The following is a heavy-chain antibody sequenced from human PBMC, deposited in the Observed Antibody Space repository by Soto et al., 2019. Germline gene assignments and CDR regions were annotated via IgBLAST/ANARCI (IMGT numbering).Heavy chain of an antibody. J-gene: IGHJ3*01. Sequence: ASVKVSCKASGYTFTRYDIIWVRQSTVQELEWMGWMNPNSGNTGYAQKFQGRVTMTRNTSISTAYMELSSLRSDDTAVYYCARDLITMLVMVIHPQDAFDLWGQGTMVTVAS. V-gene: IGHV1-8*01. D-gene: IGHD3-22*01. CDR1: GYTFTRYD. CDR3: ARDLITMLVMVIHPQDAFDL. CDR2: MNPNSGNT.